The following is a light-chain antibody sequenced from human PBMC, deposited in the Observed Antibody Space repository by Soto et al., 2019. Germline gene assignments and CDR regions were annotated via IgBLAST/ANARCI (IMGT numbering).Light chain of an antibody. Sequence: EIVLTQFPATLSLSPGDGATLSCRANQSVSSYLAWYQQKRGQPPRLLIYDSSNRATGIPARFSGSGSGTDFSLIISSLEPEDFAVYYCQQRSNWPLTFGGGTKVDIK. J-gene: IGKJ4*01. CDR1: QSVSSY. CDR2: DSS. CDR3: QQRSNWPLT. V-gene: IGKV3-11*01.